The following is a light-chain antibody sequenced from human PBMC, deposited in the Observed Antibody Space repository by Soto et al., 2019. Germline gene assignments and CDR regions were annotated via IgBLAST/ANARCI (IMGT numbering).Light chain of an antibody. CDR3: QQYFTTPIT. CDR1: QSVLYTAINKNY. CDR2: WAS. V-gene: IGKV4-1*01. J-gene: IGKJ5*01. Sequence: DTVMTQSPDSLTVSLGERATINCKSSQSVLYTAINKNYLGWYQQKPGQPPKLLIYWASTRASGVPDRFIGSASGTDFTLTSSSLQPEDAAVYYCQQYFTTPITFGQGTRLEI.